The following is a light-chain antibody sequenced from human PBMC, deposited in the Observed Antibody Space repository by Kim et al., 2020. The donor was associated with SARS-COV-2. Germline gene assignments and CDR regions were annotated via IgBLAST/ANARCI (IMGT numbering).Light chain of an antibody. Sequence: ASVGDRVTITCRASQDIRNDLGWYQQNPGRAPKRLIYGASSLQSGVPSRFSGSVSETEFTLTINSLQPEDFATYFCLQHRTYPITFGQGTRLEIK. J-gene: IGKJ5*01. CDR3: LQHRTYPIT. V-gene: IGKV1-17*01. CDR1: QDIRND. CDR2: GAS.